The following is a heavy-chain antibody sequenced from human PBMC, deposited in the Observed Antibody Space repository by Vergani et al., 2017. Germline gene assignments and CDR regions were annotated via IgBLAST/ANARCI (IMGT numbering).Heavy chain of an antibody. Sequence: QVKLQESGPGLVKPSETLSLTCTVSGASVNSYYWSWIRQPPGKGLEWMGYVSFRGDTLYDPSVKGRMTISLNTSSNQFSLKLNSVTAADTAMYYCARMGGYDEGDAFRIGYFDSWGPGILVTVSS. V-gene: IGHV4-59*02. CDR2: VSFRGDT. D-gene: IGHD3-22*01. J-gene: IGHJ4*02. CDR1: GASVNSYY. CDR3: ARMGGYDEGDAFRIGYFDS.